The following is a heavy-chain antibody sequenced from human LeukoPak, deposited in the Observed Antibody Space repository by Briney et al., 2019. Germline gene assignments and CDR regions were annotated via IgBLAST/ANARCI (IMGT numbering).Heavy chain of an antibody. CDR3: AKAVVGATLEYYFDY. J-gene: IGHJ4*02. CDR2: IWYDGSNK. V-gene: IGHV3-33*06. D-gene: IGHD1-26*01. Sequence: GRSLRLSCAASGFTFSSYGMHWVRQAPGKGLEWVAVIWYDGSNKYYADSVKGRFTISRDNSKNTLYLQMNSLRAEDTAVYYCAKAVVGATLEYYFDYWGQGTLVTVSS. CDR1: GFTFSSYG.